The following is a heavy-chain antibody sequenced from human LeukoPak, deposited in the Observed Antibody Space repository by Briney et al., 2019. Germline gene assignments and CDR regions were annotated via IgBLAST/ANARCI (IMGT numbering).Heavy chain of an antibody. Sequence: SQTLSLTCTVSGGSVSSGGYYWSWIRQHPGKGLEWIGYIYYSDSYYNPSLKSRVTISVDTSKNQFSLNLNSVTAADTAAYYCARGVLTGYYGDFDYWGQGTLITVSS. V-gene: IGHV4-31*03. D-gene: IGHD3-9*01. J-gene: IGHJ4*02. CDR2: IYYSDS. CDR1: GGSVSSGGYY. CDR3: ARGVLTGYYGDFDY.